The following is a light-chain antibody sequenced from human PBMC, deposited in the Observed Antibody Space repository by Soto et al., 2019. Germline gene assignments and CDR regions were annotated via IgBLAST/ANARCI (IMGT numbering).Light chain of an antibody. CDR2: SAS. J-gene: IGKJ4*01. V-gene: IGKV3-15*01. Sequence: ETVMTQSPASLSVSPGERATLSCRASQSVRSHLAWYQQQPGQAPSLLIYSASTRATGIPPRFSGSGSGTEFTLTISSLQSEDFAVYYCHQYNDWLTFGGGTKVEIK. CDR3: HQYNDWLT. CDR1: QSVRSH.